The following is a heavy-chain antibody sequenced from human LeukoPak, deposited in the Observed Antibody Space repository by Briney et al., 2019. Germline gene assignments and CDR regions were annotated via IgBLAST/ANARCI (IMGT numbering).Heavy chain of an antibody. Sequence: ASVKVSCKASGYSFTSHYMHWVRQAPGQGLEWMGGIIPIFGTGNYAQKFQGRVTITADESTSTAYMELSSLRSEDTAVYFCARDFHYSGSGSYYNRAFDIWGQGTVVTVSS. CDR1: GYSFTSHY. J-gene: IGHJ3*02. D-gene: IGHD3-10*01. CDR2: IIPIFGTG. CDR3: ARDFHYSGSGSYYNRAFDI. V-gene: IGHV1-69*13.